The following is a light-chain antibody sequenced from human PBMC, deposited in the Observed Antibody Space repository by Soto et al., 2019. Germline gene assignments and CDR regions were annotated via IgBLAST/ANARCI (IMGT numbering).Light chain of an antibody. CDR2: DTF. J-gene: IGKJ2*01. V-gene: IGKV3-11*01. Sequence: EIVLTQSPATLSLSPGTGATLSCRASQIVTSYLAWYQQRPGQAPRLLIYDTFTRATGSPARFSAKGAGTDFTLTISSLEPEDSAVYFCQLRSAWPPTYTFGHGTKVE. CDR3: QLRSAWPPTYT. CDR1: QIVTSY.